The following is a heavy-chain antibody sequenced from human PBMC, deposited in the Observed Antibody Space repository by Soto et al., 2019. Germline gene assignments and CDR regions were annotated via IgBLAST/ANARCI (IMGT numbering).Heavy chain of an antibody. Sequence: PGGSLRLSCAASGFTFSSYEMNWVRQAPGKGLEWVSYISSSGSTIYYADSVKGRFTISRDNAKNSLYLQMNSLRAEDTAVYYCAREIQLRINWFDPWGQGTLVTVS. CDR2: ISSSGSTI. V-gene: IGHV3-48*03. D-gene: IGHD1-1*01. CDR1: GFTFSSYE. J-gene: IGHJ5*02. CDR3: AREIQLRINWFDP.